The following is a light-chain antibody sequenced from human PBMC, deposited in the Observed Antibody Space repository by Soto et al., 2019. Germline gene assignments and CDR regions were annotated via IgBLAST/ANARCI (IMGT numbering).Light chain of an antibody. CDR3: QRYHNWSSIT. J-gene: IGKJ5*01. CDR1: QTVSSN. V-gene: IGKV3-15*01. CDR2: GAS. Sequence: EIVLTQSPGTLSLSPGEGATLSCWASQTVSSNFAWSRQQPGQAPRLLIYGASTRATGIPARLSGSGSGTELNLTISSLRSEDFAVYYCQRYHNWSSITFGQGTRLEIK.